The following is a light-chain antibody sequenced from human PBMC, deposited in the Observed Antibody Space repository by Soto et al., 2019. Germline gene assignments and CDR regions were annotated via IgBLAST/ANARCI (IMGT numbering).Light chain of an antibody. J-gene: IGKJ4*01. CDR3: LQADRFPLT. Sequence: DIQMTQSPSSVSASVGDRVTIACRASQDINIWLAWYQQKPGKAPRLLIYGASTLQSGVPSRFSGSGSGTDFTLAISSLQAEDFATFYCLQADRFPLTYGGGPKVEIK. CDR1: QDINIW. CDR2: GAS. V-gene: IGKV1-12*01.